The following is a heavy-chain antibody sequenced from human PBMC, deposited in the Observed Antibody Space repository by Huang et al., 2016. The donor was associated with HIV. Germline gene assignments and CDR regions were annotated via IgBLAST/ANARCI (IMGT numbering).Heavy chain of an antibody. Sequence: QAQLAESGGGAVQPGTSLTLSCVASGFTFNVYAMHWVRQAPGKGLEWVAVIAADGQKNCYIDSVRGRFTISRDNSRNTVHLRMDSLSAADTATYYCARELAVTGYWDFDSWGQGTLVTVSS. V-gene: IGHV3-30*03. CDR1: GFTFNVYA. J-gene: IGHJ4*02. CDR2: IAADGQKN. D-gene: IGHD3-9*01. CDR3: ARELAVTGYWDFDS.